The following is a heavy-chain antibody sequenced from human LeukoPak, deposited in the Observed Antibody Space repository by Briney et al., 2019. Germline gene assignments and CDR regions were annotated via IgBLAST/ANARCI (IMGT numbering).Heavy chain of an antibody. CDR3: ARLKVATIDFEY. D-gene: IGHD5-12*01. CDR1: GDSLRKSTFY. Sequence: PSETLSLTCTVSGDSLRKSTFYWVWIRQPPGKGLEWIGSIYYSGGADYNPSLKSRVTISVDTSKNQFSLKLSSVTAADTAVYYCARLKVATIDFEYWGQGTLVTVSS. J-gene: IGHJ4*02. CDR2: IYYSGGA. V-gene: IGHV4-39*07.